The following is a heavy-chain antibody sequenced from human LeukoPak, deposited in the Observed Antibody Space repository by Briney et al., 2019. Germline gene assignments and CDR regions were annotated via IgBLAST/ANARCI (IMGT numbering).Heavy chain of an antibody. CDR1: GYTFTGYY. CDR2: SNPNTGGT. D-gene: IGHD1-7*01. V-gene: IGHV1-2*02. J-gene: IGHJ3*02. Sequence: GASLKVSCKASGYTFTGYYMHWVRQAPRQRLEWVGGSNPNTGGTNYAQKFLGRVTLTRDTSISTAYMEPSRLRSDDTSVYDCARAAVTGTTGDFDIWGQGTMVTVSS. CDR3: ARAAVTGTTGDFDI.